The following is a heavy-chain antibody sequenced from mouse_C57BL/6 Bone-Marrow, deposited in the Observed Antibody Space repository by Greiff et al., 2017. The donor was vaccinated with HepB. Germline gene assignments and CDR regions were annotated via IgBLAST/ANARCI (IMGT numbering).Heavy chain of an antibody. J-gene: IGHJ4*01. CDR1: GFTFNTYA. Sequence: GGGLVQPKGSLKLSCAASGFTFNTYAMHWVRQAPGKGLEWVARIRSKSSNYATYYADSVKDRFTISRDDSQSMLYLQMNNLKTEDTAMYYCVREGVYYGSSSYAMDYWGQGTSVTVSS. D-gene: IGHD1-1*01. V-gene: IGHV10-3*01. CDR2: IRSKSSNYAT. CDR3: VREGVYYGSSSYAMDY.